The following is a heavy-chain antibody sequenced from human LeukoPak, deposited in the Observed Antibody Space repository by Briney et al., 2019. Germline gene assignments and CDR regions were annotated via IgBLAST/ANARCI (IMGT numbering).Heavy chain of an antibody. CDR3: ARLKHSHDTSGFTADY. CDR2: IHFDARNT. D-gene: IGHD3-22*01. J-gene: IGHJ4*02. CDR1: GFTFSSYS. Sequence: GGSLRLSCAASGFTFSSYSMNWVRQAPGKGLEWVSFIHFDARNTYYADSLKGRFTISRDDSTNTLFLLMNSLRTEDTATYYCARLKHSHDTSGFTADYWGQGTLVTVSS. V-gene: IGHV3-30*05.